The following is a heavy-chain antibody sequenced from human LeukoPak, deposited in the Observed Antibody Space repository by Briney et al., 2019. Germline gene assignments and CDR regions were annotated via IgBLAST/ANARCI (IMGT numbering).Heavy chain of an antibody. V-gene: IGHV3-21*01. J-gene: IGHJ4*02. D-gene: IGHD2-21*02. Sequence: GVSLRLSCAASGFTFCSYSMNWVRQAPGKGLEWVSSISSSSSYIYYADSVKGRFTISRDNAKNSLYLQMNSLRAEDTAVYYCARSCQPLLSEVDYWGQGTLVTVSS. CDR3: ARSCQPLLSEVDY. CDR1: GFTFCSYS. CDR2: ISSSSSYI.